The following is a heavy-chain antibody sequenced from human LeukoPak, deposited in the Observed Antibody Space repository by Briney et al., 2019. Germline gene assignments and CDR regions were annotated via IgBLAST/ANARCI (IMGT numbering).Heavy chain of an antibody. Sequence: GASGCVSCKASGYTFTVYYMHWVRQAPGQGRGWMGWFNPKICGTNYAQMFQGRVTMTRDTSISTAYMELSRLRSDDTAVYYCAREDYYDSSGYYKNKEYFQHWGQGTLVTVSS. V-gene: IGHV1-2*02. D-gene: IGHD3-22*01. CDR1: GYTFTVYY. J-gene: IGHJ1*01. CDR3: AREDYYDSSGYYKNKEYFQH. CDR2: FNPKICGT.